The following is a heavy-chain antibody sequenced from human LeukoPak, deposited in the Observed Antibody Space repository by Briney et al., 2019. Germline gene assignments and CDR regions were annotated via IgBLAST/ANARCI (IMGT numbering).Heavy chain of an antibody. CDR3: AKDGGPTWIQLWLIDY. V-gene: IGHV3-23*01. D-gene: IGHD5-18*01. J-gene: IGHJ4*02. CDR2: ISGSGGST. Sequence: GGSLRLSCAASGFTFSSYAMSWVRQAPGKGLEWVSAISGSGGSTYYADSVKGRFTISRDNSKNMLYLQMNSLRAEDTAVYYCAKDGGPTWIQLWLIDYWGQGTLVTVSS. CDR1: GFTFSSYA.